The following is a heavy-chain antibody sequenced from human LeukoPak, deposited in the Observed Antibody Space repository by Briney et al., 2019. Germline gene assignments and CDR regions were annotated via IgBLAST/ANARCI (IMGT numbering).Heavy chain of an antibody. V-gene: IGHV4-59*08. CDR3: ARRGWYDSSGYYFDY. CDR1: GGSISSYY. J-gene: IGHJ4*02. CDR2: IYYSGST. Sequence: SETLSLTCIVSGGSISSYYWSWIRQPPGKGLEWIGHIYYSGSTNYNPSLKSRVTISVDTSKNQFSLKLNSVTAADTAVYYCARRGWYDSSGYYFDYWGQGTLVTVSS. D-gene: IGHD3-22*01.